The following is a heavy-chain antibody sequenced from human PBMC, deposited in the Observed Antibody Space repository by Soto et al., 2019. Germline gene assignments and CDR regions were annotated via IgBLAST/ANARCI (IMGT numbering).Heavy chain of an antibody. CDR1: GFTFNRYW. CDR3: GRNTPLRG. CDR2: IKQDGSEK. D-gene: IGHD3-10*01. V-gene: IGHV3-7*05. Sequence: EVQLVESGGGLVQPGGSLRLSCAASGFTFNRYWMSWVRQAPGKGPEWVANIKQDGSEKYYVESVKGRFTISRDNAKNSLFLEMGSLGAEDTAVYYWGRNTPLRGGGQGTLVTVSS. J-gene: IGHJ1*01.